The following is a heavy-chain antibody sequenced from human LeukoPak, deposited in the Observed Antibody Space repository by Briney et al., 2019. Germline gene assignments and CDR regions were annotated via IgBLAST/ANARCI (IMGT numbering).Heavy chain of an antibody. CDR1: GFTFSSYA. Sequence: PGGSLRLSCAASGFTFSSYAMSWARQAPGKGLEWVSAISGSGGSTYYADSVKGRFTISRDNSKNTLYLQMNSLRAEDTAVYYCASPAVADTNNFDYWGQGTLVTVSS. D-gene: IGHD6-19*01. CDR3: ASPAVADTNNFDY. J-gene: IGHJ4*02. V-gene: IGHV3-23*01. CDR2: ISGSGGST.